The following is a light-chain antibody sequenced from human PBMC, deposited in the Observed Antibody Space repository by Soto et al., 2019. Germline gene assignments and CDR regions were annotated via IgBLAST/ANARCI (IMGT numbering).Light chain of an antibody. CDR3: QQYGSSPLT. Sequence: EVVLTQSPGTLSLSPGERATLSCRASQSVSSSYLAWYRQKPGQAPRLLIYGASSRATGIPHRFSGSGSGTDFTLTISRLEPEDFALYYCQQYGSSPLTFGGGTKVEIK. J-gene: IGKJ4*01. V-gene: IGKV3-20*01. CDR2: GAS. CDR1: QSVSSSY.